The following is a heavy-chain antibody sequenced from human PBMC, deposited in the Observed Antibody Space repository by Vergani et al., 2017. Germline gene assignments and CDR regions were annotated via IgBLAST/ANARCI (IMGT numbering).Heavy chain of an antibody. CDR3: AREVFEEGIAVFTTYYYYYMDV. CDR2: IIPILGIA. CDR1: GGTFSSYA. D-gene: IGHD6-19*01. V-gene: IGHV1-69*04. J-gene: IGHJ6*03. Sequence: QVQLVQSGAEVKKPGASVKVSCKASGGTFSSYAISWVRQAPGQGLEWMGRIIPILGIANYAQKFQGRVTITADKSTSTAYMELSSLRSEDTAVYYCAREVFEEGIAVFTTYYYYYMDVWGKGTTVTVSS.